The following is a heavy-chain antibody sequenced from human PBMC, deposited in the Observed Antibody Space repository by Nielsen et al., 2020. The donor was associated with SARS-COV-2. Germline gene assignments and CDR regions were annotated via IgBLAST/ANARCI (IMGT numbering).Heavy chain of an antibody. D-gene: IGHD2-2*01. J-gene: IGHJ4*02. V-gene: IGHV1-8*01. CDR3: ASQPYCSTTSCPYYIDY. CDR2: MNPNSGNT. Sequence: WVRQAPGQGLEWMGWMNPNSGNTGYAQKFQGRVTMTRDTSTSTVYMELSSLRSEDSAVYSCASQPYCSTTSCPYYIDYWGQGTLVTVSS.